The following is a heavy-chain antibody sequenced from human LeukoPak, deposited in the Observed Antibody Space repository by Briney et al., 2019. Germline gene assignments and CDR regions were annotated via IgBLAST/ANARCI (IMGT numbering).Heavy chain of an antibody. D-gene: IGHD6-6*01. J-gene: IGHJ6*03. CDR3: ARGSRFEGSSSVSLYYYYYYMEA. V-gene: IGHV4-4*09. CDR2: IYTSGST. Sequence: SETLSLTCTVSGGSISSYYWSWIRQPPGKGLEWIGYIYTSGSTNYNPSLKSRVTISVDTSKNQFSLKLSSVTAADTAVYYCARGSRFEGSSSVSLYYYYYYMEAWGKGTTVTVYS. CDR1: GGSISSYY.